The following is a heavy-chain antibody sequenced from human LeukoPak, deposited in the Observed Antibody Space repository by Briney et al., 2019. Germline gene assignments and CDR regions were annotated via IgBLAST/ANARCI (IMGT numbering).Heavy chain of an antibody. CDR2: IYHSGST. V-gene: IGHV4-38-2*02. D-gene: IGHD3-10*01. J-gene: IGHJ6*02. CDR3: ARAPGYYYYGMDV. Sequence: SETLSLTCTVSGYSISSGYYWGWIRQPPGKGLEWIGSIYHSGSTYYNPSLKSRVTISVDTSKNQFSLKLSSVTAADTAVYYCARAPGYYYYGMDVWGQGTTVTVSS. CDR1: GYSISSGYY.